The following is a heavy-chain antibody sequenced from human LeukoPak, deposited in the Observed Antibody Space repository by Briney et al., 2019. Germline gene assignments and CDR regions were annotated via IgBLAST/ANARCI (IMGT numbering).Heavy chain of an antibody. J-gene: IGHJ2*01. CDR3: AKGSVSSGSEDWYFDL. Sequence: GGSLRLSCAASGFTFSSYGMHWVRQAPGKGLEWVAFIRYDGSNKYYADSVKGRFTISRDNSKNTLYLQMNSLRAEDTAVYYCAKGSVSSGSEDWYFDLWGRGTLVTVSS. CDR1: GFTFSSYG. V-gene: IGHV3-30*02. D-gene: IGHD3-22*01. CDR2: IRYDGSNK.